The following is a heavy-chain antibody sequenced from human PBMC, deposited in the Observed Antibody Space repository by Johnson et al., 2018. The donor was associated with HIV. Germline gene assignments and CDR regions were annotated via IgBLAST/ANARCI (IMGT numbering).Heavy chain of an antibody. CDR2: ISGSGGST. J-gene: IGHJ3*02. CDR1: GFTFSSYA. V-gene: IGHV3-23*04. CDR3: ARAVGDYVQGAFDI. Sequence: VQLVESGGGLVQPGGSLRLSCAASGFTFSSYAMSWVRQAPGKGLVWVSAISGSGGSTYYADSVKGRFTISRDNSKNTLYLQMNSLRAEDTALYYCARAVGDYVQGAFDIWGQGTMVTVSP. D-gene: IGHD4-17*01.